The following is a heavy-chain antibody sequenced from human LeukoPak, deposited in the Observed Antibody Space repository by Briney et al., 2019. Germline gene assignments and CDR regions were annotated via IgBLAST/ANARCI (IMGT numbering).Heavy chain of an antibody. D-gene: IGHD3-9*01. Sequence: GWAVRHSFAISRLSFTDYLMNSLRQAGSKEVAGISIIHTTSGGAKYAYYADSVKGRVTISRDDGKNTLYLHMNSLRDDDTAVYYCATDQRYAFDYWGQGILVTVSS. CDR3: ATDQRYAFDY. V-gene: IGHV3-48*02. J-gene: IGHJ4*02. CDR1: RLSFTDYL. CDR2: TTSGGAKYA.